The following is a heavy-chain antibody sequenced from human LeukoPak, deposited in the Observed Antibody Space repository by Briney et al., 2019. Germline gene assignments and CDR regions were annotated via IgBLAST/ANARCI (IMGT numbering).Heavy chain of an antibody. J-gene: IGHJ4*02. CDR3: ARAGFALAPHRGTPFDY. V-gene: IGHV4-4*07. CDR1: GGSIRTFY. Sequence: SETLSLTCTVSGGSIRTFYLSWIRQPVGKGLEWIGRMSPSATTYNPSLKSRVTMSIDTSKSQFFLNLGSVTAADTAVYYCARAGFALAPHRGTPFDYWGQGTLVTVSS. CDR2: MSPSATT. D-gene: IGHD6-6*01.